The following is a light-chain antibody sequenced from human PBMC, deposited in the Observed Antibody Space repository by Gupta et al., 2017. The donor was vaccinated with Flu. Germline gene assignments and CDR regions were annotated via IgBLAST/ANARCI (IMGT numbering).Light chain of an antibody. CDR2: QDN. Sequence: SYEVTQPPSVSVSAGQTASITCSGDKLGNKYVCWYQQKPGQSPILVIYQDNKRPSGIPERFSAAKAGNTATLTISGTQAMDESDYYCQAWDKSTGVFGGGTKLTVL. J-gene: IGLJ3*02. V-gene: IGLV3-1*01. CDR3: QAWDKSTGV. CDR1: KLGNKY.